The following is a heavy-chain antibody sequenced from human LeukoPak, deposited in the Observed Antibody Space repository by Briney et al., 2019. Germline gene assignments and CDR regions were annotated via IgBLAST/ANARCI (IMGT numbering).Heavy chain of an antibody. J-gene: IGHJ5*02. D-gene: IGHD2-15*01. Sequence: AESLKNSRPGSPYTFTSHCTLCSCQMHLKVLATKGIIYPGDSDTRYSASVQGQVTVSADKSISAAYLQWSSLKASDTTMYYCARLAAAVNWFDPWGQGTLVNVSS. V-gene: IGHV5-51*01. CDR2: IYPGDSDT. CDR3: ARLAAAVNWFDP. CDR1: PYTFTSHC.